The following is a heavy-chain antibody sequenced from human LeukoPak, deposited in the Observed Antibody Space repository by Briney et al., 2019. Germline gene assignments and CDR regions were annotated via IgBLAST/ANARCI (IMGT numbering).Heavy chain of an antibody. J-gene: IGHJ4*02. CDR1: GFIFSSYA. D-gene: IGHD1-26*01. CDR2: ISGTGGRT. CDR3: AKESSVTYYPIDY. V-gene: IGHV3-23*01. Sequence: GGSLRLSCAASGFIFSSYAMSWVRQAPGKGLEWVLGISGTGGRTYYADSVKGRFTISRDNSKNTLYLQMNSLRADDTAVYYCAKESSVTYYPIDYWGQGTLVTVSS.